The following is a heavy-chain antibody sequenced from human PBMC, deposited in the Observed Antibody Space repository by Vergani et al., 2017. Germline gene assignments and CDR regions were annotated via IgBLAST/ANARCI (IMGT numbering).Heavy chain of an antibody. CDR3: ARGGSGSYYYYSYYMDV. V-gene: IGHV3-30-3*01. CDR1: GFTFSSYA. Sequence: QVQLVESGGGVVQPGRSLRLSCAASGFTFSSYAMHWVRQAPGKGLEWVTIISYDGSNKYYADSVKGRFTIYRDNSKNTLYLQMNSLRAEDTAVYYCARGGSGSYYYYSYYMDVWGKGTTVTVSS. CDR2: ISYDGSNK. D-gene: IGHD1-26*01. J-gene: IGHJ6*03.